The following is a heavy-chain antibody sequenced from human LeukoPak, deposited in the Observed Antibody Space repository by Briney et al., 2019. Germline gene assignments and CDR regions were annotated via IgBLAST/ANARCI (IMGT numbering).Heavy chain of an antibody. V-gene: IGHV4-30-4*08. J-gene: IGHJ4*02. D-gene: IGHD3-22*01. CDR3: ARKFRYYDSSGYYVDY. Sequence: SETLSLTCTVSGGSISSGGYYWSWIRQHPGKGLEWIGYIYYSGSTYYNPSPKSRITMSVDSSKNQFSLNLSSVTAADTAVYYCARKFRYYDSSGYYVDYWGQGTLVTVSS. CDR2: IYYSGST. CDR1: GGSISSGGYY.